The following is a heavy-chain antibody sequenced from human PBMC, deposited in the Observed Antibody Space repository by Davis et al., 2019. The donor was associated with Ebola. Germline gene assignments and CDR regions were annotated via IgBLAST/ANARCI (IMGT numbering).Heavy chain of an antibody. V-gene: IGHV3-66*04. CDR3: TRHVPGDFWFFDL. D-gene: IGHD4-17*01. CDR2: IYRDGRM. J-gene: IGHJ2*01. CDR1: GFSVSDKY. Sequence: GESLKISCVGSGFSVSDKYMSWVRQAPGKGLEWVSVIYRDGRMYHADSVKGRFTISRDNDKNTVSLQMNDLRVDDTAVYFCTRHVPGDFWFFDLWGRGTSVTVS.